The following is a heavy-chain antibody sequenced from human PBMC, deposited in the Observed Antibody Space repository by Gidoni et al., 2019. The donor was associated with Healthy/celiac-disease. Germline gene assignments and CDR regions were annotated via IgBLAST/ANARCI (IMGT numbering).Heavy chain of an antibody. J-gene: IGHJ4*02. D-gene: IGHD1-26*01. CDR3: ARDGYSGSSHDY. V-gene: IGHV1-69*01. CDR1: GGTFSSYA. CDR2: IIPIFGTA. Sequence: QVQLVQSGAEVKKTGSSVKVSCKASGGTFSSYAIRWVRQAPGKGLEWMGGIIPIFGTANYAQKFQGRVTITADESTSTAYMELSSLRSEDTAVYYCARDGYSGSSHDYWGQGTLVTVSS.